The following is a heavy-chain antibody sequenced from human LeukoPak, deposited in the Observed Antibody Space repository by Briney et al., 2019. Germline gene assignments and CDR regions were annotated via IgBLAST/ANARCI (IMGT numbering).Heavy chain of an antibody. Sequence: GGSLRLSCAASRFTFSSYAMHWVRQAPGKGLEWVAVISYDGSNKYYADSVKGRFTISRDNSKNTLYLQMNSLRAEDTAVYYCARDANYYGSGSYYNERELDYWGQGTLVTVSS. CDR2: ISYDGSNK. CDR1: RFTFSSYA. V-gene: IGHV3-30*04. D-gene: IGHD3-10*01. CDR3: ARDANYYGSGSYYNERELDY. J-gene: IGHJ4*02.